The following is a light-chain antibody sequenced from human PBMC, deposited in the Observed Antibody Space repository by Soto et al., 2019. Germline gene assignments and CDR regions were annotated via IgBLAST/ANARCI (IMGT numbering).Light chain of an antibody. CDR3: QHYNSYSEA. V-gene: IGKV3-15*01. CDR1: QSVSTN. CDR2: GAS. J-gene: IGKJ1*01. Sequence: EIVMTQSPATLSVPPGERATLSCRASQSVSTNFAWYQQRPGQAPRLLFYGASIRATAVPARFTASGSGTEFTLTISRLEPEDFATYYCQHYNSYSEAFGQGTKVDIK.